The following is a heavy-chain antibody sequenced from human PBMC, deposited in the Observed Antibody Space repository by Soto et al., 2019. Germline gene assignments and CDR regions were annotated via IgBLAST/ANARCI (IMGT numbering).Heavy chain of an antibody. D-gene: IGHD1-26*01. CDR3: ARNILGGTTVY. CDR2: INAGKGDT. CDR1: GYTFTNHA. V-gene: IGHV1-3*05. J-gene: IGHJ4*02. Sequence: QVQLVQSGAEEKKPGASVKVSCKASGYTFTNHAIHWVRQAPGQGLEWMGWINAGKGDTKYPQRFQGRVTIARDTTASTAYMELSSLRSEDTAVYYCARNILGGTTVYWGPGTLVTVSS.